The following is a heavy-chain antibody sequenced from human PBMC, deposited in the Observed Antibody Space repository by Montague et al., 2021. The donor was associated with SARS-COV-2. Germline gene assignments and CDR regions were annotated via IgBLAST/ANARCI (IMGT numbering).Heavy chain of an antibody. Sequence: SLRLSCAASGFTFSKYGVHWVRQAPGKGLEWVASIWNDGSKKHYADSVKGRFTISRDNSNNTLYLQMDSLRADDAAVYYCVGDGGDPDTFDFWGRGTQVTVSS. CDR1: GFTFSKYG. V-gene: IGHV3-33*01. CDR3: VGDGGDPDTFDF. CDR2: IWNDGSKK. D-gene: IGHD2-21*01. J-gene: IGHJ4*02.